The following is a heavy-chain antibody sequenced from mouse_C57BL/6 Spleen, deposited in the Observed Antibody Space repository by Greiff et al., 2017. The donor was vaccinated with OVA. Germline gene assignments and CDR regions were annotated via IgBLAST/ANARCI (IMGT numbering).Heavy chain of an antibody. CDR3: ARGEPTVVFDY. Sequence: EVQLQQSGPELVKPGASVKMSCRASGYTFTDYNMHWVKQSHGKSLEWIGYINPNNGGTSYNQKFKGKATLTVNKSSSTAYMELRSLTSEDSAVYYCARGEPTVVFDYWGQGTTLTVSS. V-gene: IGHV1-22*01. D-gene: IGHD1-1*01. CDR2: INPNNGGT. J-gene: IGHJ2*01. CDR1: GYTFTDYN.